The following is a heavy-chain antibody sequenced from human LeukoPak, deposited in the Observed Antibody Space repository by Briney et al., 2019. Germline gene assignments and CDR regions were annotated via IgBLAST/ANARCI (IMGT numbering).Heavy chain of an antibody. V-gene: IGHV4-61*01. J-gene: IGHJ4*02. CDR3: ARAAYSGSYHSDY. D-gene: IGHD1-26*01. CDR2: IYYSGST. Sequence: SETLSLTCTVSGGSVNSGSYYWNWIRQPPGKGLEWIGYIYYSGSTNYNPSLKSRVTISVDTSKNQFSLKLSSVTAADTAVYYCARAAYSGSYHSDYWGQGTLVAVSS. CDR1: GGSVNSGSYY.